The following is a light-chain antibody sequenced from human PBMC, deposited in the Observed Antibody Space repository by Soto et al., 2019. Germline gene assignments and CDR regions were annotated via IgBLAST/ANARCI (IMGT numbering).Light chain of an antibody. V-gene: IGLV1-47*01. CDR1: SSNIATYS. J-gene: IGLJ3*02. CDR2: ENN. Sequence: QSVLTQPHSASGTPGQTVTISCSGSSSNIATYSVYWYQQLPGTAPKLLIYENNQRPSGVPDRFSGSKSYTSASLAIAGLRSGDEADYYCAAWDDSLTVLFGGGTKATVL. CDR3: AAWDDSLTVL.